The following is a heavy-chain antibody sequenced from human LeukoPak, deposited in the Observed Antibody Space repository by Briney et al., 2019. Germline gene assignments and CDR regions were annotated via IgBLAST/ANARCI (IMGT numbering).Heavy chain of an antibody. Sequence: SETLSLTCAVSGSSITSDYYWGWIRLPPEKGLEWIANIYHAGKTYYNPSLKSRVTMSVDTSKNQFSLQLSSVTAADAAVYYCAAVRLNGDRRYWYFDFCGRGTLVTVSS. CDR3: AAVRLNGDRRYWYFDF. J-gene: IGHJ2*01. D-gene: IGHD2-8*01. CDR2: IYHAGKT. CDR1: GSSITSDYY. V-gene: IGHV4-38-2*01.